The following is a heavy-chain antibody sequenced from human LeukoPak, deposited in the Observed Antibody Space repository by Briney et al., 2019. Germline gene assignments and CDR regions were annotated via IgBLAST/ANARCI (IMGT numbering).Heavy chain of an antibody. CDR3: ARGGSNDY. Sequence: GASVKVSCKASGYTFTGYYMHWVRQAPGQGLEWMGWINPNGGDTNYAQKFQGRVTMTRDTSISTAYMELSRLRSEDTAVYYCARGGSNDYWGQGTLVTVSS. J-gene: IGHJ4*02. V-gene: IGHV1-2*02. CDR2: INPNGGDT. CDR1: GYTFTGYY. D-gene: IGHD2-15*01.